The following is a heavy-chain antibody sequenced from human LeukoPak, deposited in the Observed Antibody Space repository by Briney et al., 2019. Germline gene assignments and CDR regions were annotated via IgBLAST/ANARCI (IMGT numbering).Heavy chain of an antibody. Sequence: SETLSLACAVYGGSFNTYYWSWIRQPPGKGLEWIGEINHSGSTNYNPSLKSRFTISVDTSKNQFSLKLSSVTAADTAVYYCARAHDAFDIWGQGTMVTVSS. CDR2: INHSGST. V-gene: IGHV4-34*01. CDR3: ARAHDAFDI. CDR1: GGSFNTYY. J-gene: IGHJ3*02.